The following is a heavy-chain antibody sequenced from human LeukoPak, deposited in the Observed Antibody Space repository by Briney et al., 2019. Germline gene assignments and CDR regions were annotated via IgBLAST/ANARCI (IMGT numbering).Heavy chain of an antibody. D-gene: IGHD3-10*01. CDR3: ARYGSGAYALDV. CDR1: GGSIRTYY. V-gene: IGHV4-59*08. Sequence: PSETLSLTCTVSGGSIRTYYWSWIRQPPGKGLEWIAHIHYSGAIKYNPSLKSRVSMSVDTSKNQFSLRLSSVTAADTAVYYCARYGSGAYALDVWGQGTMVTVSS. CDR2: IHYSGAI. J-gene: IGHJ3*01.